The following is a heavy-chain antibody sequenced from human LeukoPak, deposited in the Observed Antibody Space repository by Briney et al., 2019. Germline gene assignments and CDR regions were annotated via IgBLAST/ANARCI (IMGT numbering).Heavy chain of an antibody. V-gene: IGHV3-23*01. Sequence: GGSLRLSCAASGFTFSTDAMTWVRQAPGKGLQWVSAISGSGGDTYYEASVKGRFTIYRDNSKNMMYLQMNSLRAEDTAVYYCARDSSGWSKNYWGQGTLVTVSS. CDR3: ARDSSGWSKNY. D-gene: IGHD6-19*01. J-gene: IGHJ4*02. CDR1: GFTFSTDA. CDR2: ISGSGGDT.